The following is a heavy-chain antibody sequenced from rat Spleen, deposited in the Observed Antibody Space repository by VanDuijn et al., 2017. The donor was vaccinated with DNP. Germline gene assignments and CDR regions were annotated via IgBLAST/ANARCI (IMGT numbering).Heavy chain of an antibody. J-gene: IGHJ4*01. CDR1: GFSLTTYS. CDR2: IWSGGST. D-gene: IGHD3-1*01. CDR3: ARSTQSLYYYAMDA. Sequence: QVQLKESGPGLVQPSETLSLTCTVSGFSLTTYSVSWVRQPPGKGLEWIGAIWSGGSTDYNSALKSRLSISRDTSKSQVLLKMNSLQTEDTAMYFCARSTQSLYYYAMDAWGQGTSVTVSS. V-gene: IGHV2-15*01.